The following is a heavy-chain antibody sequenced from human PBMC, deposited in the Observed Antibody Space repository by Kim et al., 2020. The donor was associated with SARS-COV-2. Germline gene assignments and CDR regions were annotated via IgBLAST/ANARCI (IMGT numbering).Heavy chain of an antibody. CDR1: GYSFTSYW. CDR3: ARQDPPLWFGEEVPWGWFDP. J-gene: IGHJ5*02. V-gene: IGHV5-10-1*01. Sequence: GESLKISCKGSGYSFTSYWISWVRQMPGKGLEWMGRIDPSDSYTNYSPSFQGHVTISADKSISTAYLQWSSLKASDTAMYYCARQDPPLWFGEEVPWGWFDPWGQGTLVTVSS. CDR2: IDPSDSYT. D-gene: IGHD3-10*01.